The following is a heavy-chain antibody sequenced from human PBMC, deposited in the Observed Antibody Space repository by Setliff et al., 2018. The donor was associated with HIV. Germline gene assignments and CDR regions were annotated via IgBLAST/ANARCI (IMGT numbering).Heavy chain of an antibody. V-gene: IGHV4-38-2*01. Sequence: PSETLSLTCAVSGYSISSGHYWGWIRQSPGKGLEWIASIHHSGNTYHNPSLKSRVTMSVDTSKNQVSLKLTSVTAEGTAVFYCARGVHCTSTTCYPSFYFDYWGQGIMVTVSS. CDR2: IHHSGNT. J-gene: IGHJ4*02. CDR1: GYSISSGHY. CDR3: ARGVHCTSTTCYPSFYFDY. D-gene: IGHD2-2*01.